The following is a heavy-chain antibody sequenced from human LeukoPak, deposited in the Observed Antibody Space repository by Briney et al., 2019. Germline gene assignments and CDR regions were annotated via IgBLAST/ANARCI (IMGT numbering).Heavy chain of an antibody. CDR3: ARGLRYCSGGSCLGRYFDY. J-gene: IGHJ4*02. Sequence: SETLSLTCAVYGGSFSGYYWSWIRQPPGKGLEWIGEINHSGSTNYNPSLKSRVTISVATSKNQFSLKLSSVTAADTAVYYCARGLRYCSGGSCLGRYFDYWGQGTLVTVSS. D-gene: IGHD2-15*01. CDR2: INHSGST. V-gene: IGHV4-34*01. CDR1: GGSFSGYY.